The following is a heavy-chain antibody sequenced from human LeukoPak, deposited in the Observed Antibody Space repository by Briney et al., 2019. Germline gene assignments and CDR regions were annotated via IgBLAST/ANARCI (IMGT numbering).Heavy chain of an antibody. D-gene: IGHD2-15*01. V-gene: IGHV4-39*01. CDR2: IYYSGST. Sequence: SETLSLTCTVSGGSISSSSYYWGWIRQPPGKGLEWIGSIYYSGSTYYNPSPKSRVTISVDTSKNQFSLKLSSVTAADTAVYYCARHCGGSCGGNAFDIWGQGTMVTVSS. CDR1: GGSISSSSYY. J-gene: IGHJ3*02. CDR3: ARHCGGSCGGNAFDI.